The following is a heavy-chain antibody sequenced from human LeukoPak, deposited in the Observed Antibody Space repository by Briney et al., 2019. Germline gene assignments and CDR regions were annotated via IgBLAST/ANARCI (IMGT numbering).Heavy chain of an antibody. CDR2: ISGSGGST. CDR3: AKDELGYCSGGSCYPDC. CDR1: GFTFSSYA. J-gene: IGHJ4*02. D-gene: IGHD2-15*01. Sequence: TGGSLRLSCAASGFTFSSYAMSWVRQAPGVGLEWVSAISGSGGSTYYADSVKGRFTISRDNSKNTLYLQMNSLRAEDTAVYYCAKDELGYCSGGSCYPDCWGQGTLVTVSS. V-gene: IGHV3-23*01.